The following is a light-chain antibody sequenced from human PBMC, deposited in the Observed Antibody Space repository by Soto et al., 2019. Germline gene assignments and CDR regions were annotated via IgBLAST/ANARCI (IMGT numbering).Light chain of an antibody. J-gene: IGLJ2*01. V-gene: IGLV1-40*01. CDR3: QSYDSSLSGSV. CDR1: SSNIGAGYD. Sequence: QAVLTQPPSVSGAPGQRVTISCTGSSSNIGAGYDVHWYQQLPGTAPKLLIYGNSNRPSGVPDRFSGSKSGTSASLAITGLQAEDDADYFCQSYDSSLSGSVFGGGTKLTVL. CDR2: GNS.